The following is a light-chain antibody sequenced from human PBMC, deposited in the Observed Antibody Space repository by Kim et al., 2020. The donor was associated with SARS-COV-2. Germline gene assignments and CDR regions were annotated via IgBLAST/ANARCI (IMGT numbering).Light chain of an antibody. V-gene: IGKV2-30*02. CDR2: KVS. CDR3: MQSTHWLWT. J-gene: IGKJ1*01. CDR1: QSLVHSDGSTY. Sequence: PASFSCRSSQSLVHSDGSTYLHWFQQRPGQSPRRLISKVSNRESGVPDRFSGSGSGTDFTLNISRVEAEDVGVYYCMQSTHWLWTFGQGTKVEIK.